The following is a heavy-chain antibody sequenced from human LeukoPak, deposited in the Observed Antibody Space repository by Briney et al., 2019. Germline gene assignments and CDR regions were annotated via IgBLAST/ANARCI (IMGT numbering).Heavy chain of an antibody. CDR1: GFTFSSYW. CDR2: INSDGSST. CDR3: ARNMITMVRGGAFDI. D-gene: IGHD3-10*01. V-gene: IGHV3-74*01. J-gene: IGHJ3*02. Sequence: GGSLRLSCAASGFTFSSYWMHWVRQAPGKGLVWVSRINSDGSSTSYADSVKGRFTISRDNAKNTLYLQMNSLRDEDTAVYYCARNMITMVRGGAFDIWGQGTMVTVSS.